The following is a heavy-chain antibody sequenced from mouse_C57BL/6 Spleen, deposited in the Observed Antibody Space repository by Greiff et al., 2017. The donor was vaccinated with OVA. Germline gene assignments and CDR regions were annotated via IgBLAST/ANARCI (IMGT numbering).Heavy chain of an antibody. D-gene: IGHD2-3*01. V-gene: IGHV1-39*01. CDR3: ARSFYDGYYGFAY. J-gene: IGHJ3*01. Sequence: EVKLVESGPELVKPGASVKLSCKASGYSFTDYNMNWVKQSNGKSLEWIGVINPNYGTTSYNQKFKGKATLTVDQSSSTAYMQLNSLTSEDSAVYYCARSFYDGYYGFAYWGQGTLVTVSA. CDR2: INPNYGTT. CDR1: GYSFTDYN.